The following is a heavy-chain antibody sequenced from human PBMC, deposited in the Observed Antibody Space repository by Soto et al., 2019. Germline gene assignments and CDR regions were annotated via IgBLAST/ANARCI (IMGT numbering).Heavy chain of an antibody. CDR2: ISGSGGST. D-gene: IGHD3-10*01. CDR1: GFTFSSYA. J-gene: IGHJ3*02. Sequence: EVQLLESGGGLVQPGGSLRLSCAASGFTFSSYAMSWVRQAPGKGLEWVSAISGSGGSTYYADSVKGRFTISRDNFKNTLYLQMNRLRDADTAVYYCAKDPFIWAFDIWGQGTMVTVSS. V-gene: IGHV3-23*01. CDR3: AKDPFIWAFDI.